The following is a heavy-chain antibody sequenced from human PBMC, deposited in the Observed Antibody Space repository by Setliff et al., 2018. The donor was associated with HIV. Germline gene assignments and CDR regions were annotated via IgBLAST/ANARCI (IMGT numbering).Heavy chain of an antibody. Sequence: GGSLRLSCAASRFSFTNAWMSWVRQAPGKGLEWVSAISGSGGSTYYADSVKGRFTISKDNSKNTLYLQMNSLRAEDTAVYYCAKRGRSSGQKDLWGRGTLVTVSS. CDR3: AKRGRSSGQKDL. J-gene: IGHJ2*01. CDR2: ISGSGGST. V-gene: IGHV3-23*01. D-gene: IGHD6-19*01. CDR1: RFSFTNAW.